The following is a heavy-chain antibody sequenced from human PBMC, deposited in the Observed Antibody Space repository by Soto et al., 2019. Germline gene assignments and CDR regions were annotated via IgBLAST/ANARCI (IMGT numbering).Heavy chain of an antibody. J-gene: IGHJ4*02. Sequence: SETLSLTCTVSGASISYGGFSWSWIRQSPGKGLEWIGYISHLENTYLHPSFKSRLTMPIDRTRNQFSLKLSSVTAADMAVYYCARGGGYDSFDYWGQGVLVTVSS. CDR2: ISHLENT. CDR1: GASISYGGFS. V-gene: IGHV4-30-2*06. D-gene: IGHD5-12*01. CDR3: ARGGGYDSFDY.